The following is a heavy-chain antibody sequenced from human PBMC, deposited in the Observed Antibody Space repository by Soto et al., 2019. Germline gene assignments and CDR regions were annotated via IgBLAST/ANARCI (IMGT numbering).Heavy chain of an antibody. V-gene: IGHV3-23*01. Sequence: GGSLRLSCAASGFTFSSYAMTWVRQAPGNGLEWVSALSGSGGSTYYADSVKGRFTISRDNFKNTLYLQMNSLRAEDTAVYYCAKEEVRGFPTYYYGVDVWGQGTTVTVSS. D-gene: IGHD3-10*01. CDR2: LSGSGGST. CDR1: GFTFSSYA. J-gene: IGHJ6*02. CDR3: AKEEVRGFPTYYYGVDV.